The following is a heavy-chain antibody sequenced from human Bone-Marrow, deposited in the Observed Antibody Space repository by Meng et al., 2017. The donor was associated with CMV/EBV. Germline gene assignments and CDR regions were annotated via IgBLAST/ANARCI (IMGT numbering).Heavy chain of an antibody. CDR3: ARGVDYYDSSGLDY. CDR1: GASFSGYY. J-gene: IGHJ4*02. V-gene: IGHV4-34*01. D-gene: IGHD3-22*01. CDR2: INHSGST. Sequence: QLPLQQLGAGLFKPSETLSLTCAVYGASFSGYYWSWIRQPPGKGLEWIGEINHSGSTNYNPSLKSRVTISVDTSKNQFSLKLSSVTAADTAVYYCARGVDYYDSSGLDYWGQGTLVTVSS.